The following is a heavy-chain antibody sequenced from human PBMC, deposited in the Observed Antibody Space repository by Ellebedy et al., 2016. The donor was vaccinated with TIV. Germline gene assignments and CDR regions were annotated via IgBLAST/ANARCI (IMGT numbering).Heavy chain of an antibody. CDR2: IYSGGST. V-gene: IGHV3-66*01. J-gene: IGHJ4*02. Sequence: GESLKISCAASGFTVISNYMSWVRQAPGKGLEWVSVIYSGGSTYYADSVKGRFTISRDNSKNTVYLQMNSLRAEDTAVYYCARGFSMIRGVNIDYWGQGSLVTVSS. CDR1: GFTVISNY. CDR3: ARGFSMIRGVNIDY. D-gene: IGHD3-10*01.